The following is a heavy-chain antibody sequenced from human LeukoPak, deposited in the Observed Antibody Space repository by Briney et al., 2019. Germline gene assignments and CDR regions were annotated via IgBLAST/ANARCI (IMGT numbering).Heavy chain of an antibody. J-gene: IGHJ1*01. CDR2: ISRDGGST. CDR1: GFTFDNYA. V-gene: IGHV3-43*02. Sequence: GGSLRLSCAASGFTFDNYAIHWVRQAPGKGLEWVSLISRDGGSTYYADSMKGRFTISRDNSKNFLYLQMNSLRTEDTALYYCARDSQEFFQHWGQGTLVTVSS. CDR3: ARDSQEFFQH.